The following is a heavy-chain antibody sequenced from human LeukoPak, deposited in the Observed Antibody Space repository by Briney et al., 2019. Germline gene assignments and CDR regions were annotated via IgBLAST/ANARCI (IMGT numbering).Heavy chain of an antibody. Sequence: SETLSDTRTVSGGSVSSYYWSWIRRPPGRGLEWIAYLSHSGSSDSNPSLTSRVTTLVDTSKNQFSLKLTSVTAADTAVYYCARARYANAWYAFDIWGGGTVVTVSS. V-gene: IGHV4-59*02. CDR3: ARARYANAWYAFDI. D-gene: IGHD2-2*01. CDR2: LSHSGSS. CDR1: GGSVSSYY. J-gene: IGHJ3*02.